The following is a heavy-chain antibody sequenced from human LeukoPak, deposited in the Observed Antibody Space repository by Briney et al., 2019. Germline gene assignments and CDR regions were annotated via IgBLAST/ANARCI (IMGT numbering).Heavy chain of an antibody. Sequence: ASVKVSCKASGYTFTGYYMHWVRQAPGQGLEWMGWINPNSGGTNYARKFQGRVTMTRDTSISTAYMELSRLRSDDTAVYYCARDDYGDSYNWFDPWGQGTLVTVSS. J-gene: IGHJ5*02. CDR3: ARDDYGDSYNWFDP. CDR1: GYTFTGYY. D-gene: IGHD4-17*01. V-gene: IGHV1-2*02. CDR2: INPNSGGT.